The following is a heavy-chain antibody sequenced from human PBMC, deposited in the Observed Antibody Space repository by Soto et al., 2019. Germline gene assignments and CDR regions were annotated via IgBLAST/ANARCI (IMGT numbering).Heavy chain of an antibody. V-gene: IGHV4-61*03. J-gene: IGHJ4*02. CDR1: GVSVSSGSYY. Sequence: QVQLQESGPGLVKPSETLSLTCSVSGVSVSSGSYYWSWIRQSPETGLEWIGYIYYTGGTKYNPSLTSRVTISADTSRKHFSLKLTSVTAADTAVYYCARLEVGLDYWGQGVLVTVSS. D-gene: IGHD2-2*01. CDR2: IYYTGGT. CDR3: ARLEVGLDY.